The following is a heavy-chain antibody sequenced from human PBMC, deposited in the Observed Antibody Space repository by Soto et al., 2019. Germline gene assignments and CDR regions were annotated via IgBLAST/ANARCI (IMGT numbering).Heavy chain of an antibody. Sequence: EVQLVESGGGLVQPGGSLRLSCAASGFTFSAHYMDWVRQAPGKGLEWVGRIKHKANRYTTAYAASVEGRFTISREDSQISLYPQMYSLKTADTAVYYCARVSLVGPSGGRYFDYWGQGSQVAVSS. J-gene: IGHJ4*02. D-gene: IGHD1-26*01. CDR3: ARVSLVGPSGGRYFDY. V-gene: IGHV3-72*01. CDR2: IKHKANRYTT. CDR1: GFTFSAHY.